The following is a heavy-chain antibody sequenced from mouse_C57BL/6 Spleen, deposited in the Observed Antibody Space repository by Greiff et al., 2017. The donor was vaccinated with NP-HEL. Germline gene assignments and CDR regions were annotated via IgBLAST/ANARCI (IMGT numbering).Heavy chain of an antibody. Sequence: VQLQQPGAELVMPGASVKLSCKASGYTFTSYWMHWVKQRPGQGLEWIGEIDPSDSYTNYNQKFKGKSTLTVDKSSSTAYMQLSSLTSEDSAVYYCAKSYYGSSYGFAYWGKGALVTVAA. V-gene: IGHV1-69*01. J-gene: IGHJ3*01. CDR1: GYTFTSYW. CDR2: IDPSDSYT. D-gene: IGHD1-1*01. CDR3: AKSYYGSSYGFAY.